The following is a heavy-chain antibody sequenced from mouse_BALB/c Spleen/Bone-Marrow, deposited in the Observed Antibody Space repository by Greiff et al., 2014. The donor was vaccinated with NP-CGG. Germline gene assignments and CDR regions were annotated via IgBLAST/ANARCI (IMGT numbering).Heavy chain of an antibody. V-gene: IGHV1-80*01. Sequence: QVQLKESGAELVRPGSPVKISCKASGYAFSSYWMNWVKQRPGQGLEWIGKIYPGDGDTNYNGKFKGKATLTADRSSSTAYMQLSSLTSEDSAVYFCARVRNWADYWGQGTTLTVSS. CDR3: ARVRNWADY. CDR1: GYAFSSYW. D-gene: IGHD4-1*01. J-gene: IGHJ2*01. CDR2: IYPGDGDT.